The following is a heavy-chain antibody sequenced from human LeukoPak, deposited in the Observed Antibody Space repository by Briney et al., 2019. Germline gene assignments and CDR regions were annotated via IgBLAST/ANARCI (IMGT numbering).Heavy chain of an antibody. D-gene: IGHD5-12*01. CDR3: ARAMRSGYDY. V-gene: IGHV3-21*01. CDR2: ISSNSSYI. Sequence: PGGSLRLSCAASGFTFSSYSMNWVRQAPGKGLEWVSSISSNSSYIYYADSVKGRFTISRDNAKNSLYLHMNGLRDEDTAVYYCARAMRSGYDYWGQGTLVTVSS. CDR1: GFTFSSYS. J-gene: IGHJ4*02.